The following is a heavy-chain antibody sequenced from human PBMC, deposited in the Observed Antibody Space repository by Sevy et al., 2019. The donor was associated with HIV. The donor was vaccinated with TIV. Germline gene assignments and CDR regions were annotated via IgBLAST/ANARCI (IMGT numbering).Heavy chain of an antibody. CDR1: GFTFSTNS. D-gene: IGHD2-8*02. J-gene: IGHJ4*02. V-gene: IGHV3-48*01. CDR2: INSRSSTI. CDR3: ARGPSFLVVSDAPVDY. Sequence: GGSLRLSCVASGFTFSTNSMNWVRLAPGKGLEWVSYINSRSSTIHYADSVKGRFTIFRDNAQNSLYLQMNSLRGEDTAVYYCARGPSFLVVSDAPVDYWGQGTLVTVSS.